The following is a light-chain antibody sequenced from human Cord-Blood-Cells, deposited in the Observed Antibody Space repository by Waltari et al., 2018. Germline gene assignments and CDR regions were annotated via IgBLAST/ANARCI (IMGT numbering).Light chain of an antibody. CDR3: QQYNNWPPLT. Sequence: PGERATLSCRASQSVSSNLAWYQQKPGQAPRLLIYGASTRATGIPARFSGSGSGTEFTLTISSLQSEDFAVYYCQQYNNWPPLTFGGGTKVEIK. V-gene: IGKV3-15*01. J-gene: IGKJ4*01. CDR1: QSVSSN. CDR2: GAS.